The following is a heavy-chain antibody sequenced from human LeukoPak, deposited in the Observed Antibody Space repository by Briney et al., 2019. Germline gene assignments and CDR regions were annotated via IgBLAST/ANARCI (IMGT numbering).Heavy chain of an antibody. D-gene: IGHD2/OR15-2a*01. Sequence: ASVKVSCKASGYTFTSYGISWVRQAPGQGLEWMGWISAYNGNTNYAQKLQGRVTMTTDTSTSTAYMELRSLRSDDTAVYYCARTRGTHISMAYLDSWGQGTLVTVSP. CDR3: ARTRGTHISMAYLDS. J-gene: IGHJ4*02. CDR1: GYTFTSYG. V-gene: IGHV1-18*01. CDR2: ISAYNGNT.